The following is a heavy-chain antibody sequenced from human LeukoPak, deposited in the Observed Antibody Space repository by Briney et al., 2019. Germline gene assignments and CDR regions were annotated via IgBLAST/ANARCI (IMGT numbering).Heavy chain of an antibody. J-gene: IGHJ5*02. CDR2: ISSSGSTI. Sequence: GGSLRLSCAASGFTFSGYYMSWIRQAPGKGLEWVSYISSSGSTIYYADSVKGRFTISRDNAKNSLYLQMNSLRAEDTAVYYCARNSYAIRGNNWFDPWGQGTLVTVSS. CDR1: GFTFSGYY. D-gene: IGHD2-8*01. CDR3: ARNSYAIRGNNWFDP. V-gene: IGHV3-11*01.